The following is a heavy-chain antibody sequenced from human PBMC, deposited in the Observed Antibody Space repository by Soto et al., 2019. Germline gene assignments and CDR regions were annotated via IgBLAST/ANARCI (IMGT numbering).Heavy chain of an antibody. CDR3: AKDRRAGGNSAFYFDF. CDR2: ISATGGGT. D-gene: IGHD3-16*01. CDR1: GFKFSSYA. J-gene: IGHJ5*01. Sequence: QRLSCAASGFKFSSYAMSWVRQAPGKGLEWVSLISATGGGTYYADSVKGRFTISRDNSDNTLYLQVHSLRAEDTAVYYCAKDRRAGGNSAFYFDFWGQGXQVTVSS. V-gene: IGHV3-23*01.